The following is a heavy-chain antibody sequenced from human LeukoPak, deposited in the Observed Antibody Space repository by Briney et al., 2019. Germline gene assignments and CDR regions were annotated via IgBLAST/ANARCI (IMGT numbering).Heavy chain of an antibody. J-gene: IGHJ3*02. V-gene: IGHV4-59*01. CDR1: GVSISSSY. CDR2: IYYNGNT. Sequence: PSGTLSLTCTVSGVSISSSYWSWIRQPPGKRLEWIGYIYYNGNTNSNPSLKSRVTISADTPKNQFSLKLSSVTAADTAVYYCVRGNYDNRGYSNAFDIWGQGAMVTVSS. D-gene: IGHD3-22*01. CDR3: VRGNYDNRGYSNAFDI.